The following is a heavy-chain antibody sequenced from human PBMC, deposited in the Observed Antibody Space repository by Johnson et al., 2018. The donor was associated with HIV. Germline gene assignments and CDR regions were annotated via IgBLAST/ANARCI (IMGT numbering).Heavy chain of an antibody. D-gene: IGHD1-26*01. J-gene: IGHJ3*02. Sequence: QVQVVESGGGVVQPGRSLRLSCAASGFTFSSYAMHWVRQAPGKGLEWVAVTSYDGNNKYYADSVKGRFTISRDISKNTLYLQMNSLRAEDTAVYYCARDPEGAPPLGTFDIWGQGTMVTVSS. CDR3: ARDPEGAPPLGTFDI. V-gene: IGHV3-30-3*01. CDR2: TSYDGNNK. CDR1: GFTFSSYA.